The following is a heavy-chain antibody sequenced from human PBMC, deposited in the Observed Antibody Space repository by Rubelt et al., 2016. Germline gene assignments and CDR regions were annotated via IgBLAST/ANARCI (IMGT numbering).Heavy chain of an antibody. CDR3: ARGYAYYGSGSAFDY. Sequence: EVQLVESGGGLIQPGGSLRLSCAASGFTVSSNYMSWVRQAPGKGLEWVSVIYSGGTTYYAVSVTGRFTISRDKSKDTLYLQMNSLRAEDTAVYYCARGYAYYGSGSAFDYWGQGTLVTVSS. D-gene: IGHD3-10*01. CDR2: IYSGGTT. V-gene: IGHV3-53*01. J-gene: IGHJ4*02. CDR1: GFTVSSNY.